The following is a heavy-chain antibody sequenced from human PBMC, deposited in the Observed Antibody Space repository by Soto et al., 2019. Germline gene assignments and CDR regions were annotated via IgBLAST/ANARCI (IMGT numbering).Heavy chain of an antibody. D-gene: IGHD3-10*01. J-gene: IGHJ4*02. CDR1: GGSFSGYY. CDR3: ARGGRVTMVRGARTFGY. CDR2: INHSGST. Sequence: SETLSLTCAVYGGSFSGYYWSWIRQPPGKGLEWIGEINHSGSTNYNPSLKSRVTISVDTSKNQFSLKLSSVTAADTAVYYCARGGRVTMVRGARTFGYWGQGTLVTVSS. V-gene: IGHV4-34*01.